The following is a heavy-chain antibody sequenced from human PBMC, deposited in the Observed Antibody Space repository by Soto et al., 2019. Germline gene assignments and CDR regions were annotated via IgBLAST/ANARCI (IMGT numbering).Heavy chain of an antibody. CDR2: IRQDGGQM. V-gene: IGHV3-7*05. Sequence: PGGSLRLSCVASRITFIGYWMSWVRQAPGRGLEWVATIRQDGGQMYYVDSVKGRFTISRDRAKNSLYLQMNSLTVEDTALYYCVKTGDPTGWDYYFDYWGQGTLVTVSS. J-gene: IGHJ4*02. D-gene: IGHD6-19*01. CDR3: VKTGDPTGWDYYFDY. CDR1: RITFIGYW.